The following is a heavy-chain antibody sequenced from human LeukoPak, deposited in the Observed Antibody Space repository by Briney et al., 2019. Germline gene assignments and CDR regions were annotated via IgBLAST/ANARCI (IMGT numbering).Heavy chain of an antibody. CDR1: GFTFSSYE. J-gene: IGHJ6*02. CDR3: ARVSAMAYYGMDV. Sequence: GGSLRLSCAASGFTFSSYEMNWVRQAPGKGLEWDSYISSSGSTIYYADSVKGRFTISRDNAKNSLYLQMNSLRAEDTAVYYCARVSAMAYYGMDVWGQGTTVTVSS. D-gene: IGHD5-18*01. V-gene: IGHV3-48*03. CDR2: ISSSGSTI.